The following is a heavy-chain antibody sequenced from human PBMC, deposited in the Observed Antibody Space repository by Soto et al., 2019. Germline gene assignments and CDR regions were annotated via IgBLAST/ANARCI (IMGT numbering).Heavy chain of an antibody. D-gene: IGHD2-15*01. CDR1: GGSISSSNW. J-gene: IGHJ5*02. CDR3: ARGGVRRGTVVTNWFDP. Sequence: PSETLSLTCAVSGGSISSSNWWSWVRQPPGKGLEWIGEIYHSGSTNYNPSLKSRVTISVDKSKNQFSLKLSSVTAADTAVYYCARGGVRRGTVVTNWFDPWGQGTLVTISS. CDR2: IYHSGST. V-gene: IGHV4-4*02.